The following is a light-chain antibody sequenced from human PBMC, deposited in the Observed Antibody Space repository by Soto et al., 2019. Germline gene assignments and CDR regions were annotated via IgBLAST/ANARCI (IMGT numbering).Light chain of an antibody. V-gene: IGKV2-28*01. Sequence: DIVMTQSPLSLPVTPGEPASISCRSGQSLLNSNGYNYLDWYLQKPGQSPQLLIYLGSNRASGVPDRLSGSGSGTDITLKISRVEAEDVGVYHCMQALPAPPTVGQGNTVDIK. CDR3: MQALPAPPT. CDR2: LGS. CDR1: QSLLNSNGYNY. J-gene: IGKJ1*01.